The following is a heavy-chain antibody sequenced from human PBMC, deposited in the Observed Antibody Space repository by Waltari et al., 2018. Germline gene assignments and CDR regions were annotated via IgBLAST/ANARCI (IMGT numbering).Heavy chain of an antibody. D-gene: IGHD2-15*01. CDR1: GGSIPSYF. J-gene: IGHJ4*02. Sequence: QVQLQESGPVLVKPSAPLSLICTVSGGSIPSYFRSSIRQPAGKGMEWIRRIYAGGDTNYNPSLKSRVTMSVDTSKNQFSLKLTSVTAADTAVYYCARHNLKNSGGWSGGYWGQGTLVIVSS. V-gene: IGHV4-4*07. CDR3: ARHNLKNSGGWSGGY. CDR2: IYAGGDT.